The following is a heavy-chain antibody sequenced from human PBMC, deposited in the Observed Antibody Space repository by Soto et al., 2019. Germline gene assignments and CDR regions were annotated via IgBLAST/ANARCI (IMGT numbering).Heavy chain of an antibody. J-gene: IGHJ5*02. CDR1: GFTFDDYW. CDR2: INKDGSER. V-gene: IGHV3-7*01. D-gene: IGHD1-20*01. CDR3: ARDGHNTNDVDH. Sequence: EVQLVESGGVLVQPGGSLRLSCVAPGFTFDDYWMNWVRQAPGKGLEWVAIINKDGSERYYVDSVKGRFTIARDNSKNSLFLQMNSLRDEDTALYYCARDGHNTNDVDHWGQGTLVTVSS.